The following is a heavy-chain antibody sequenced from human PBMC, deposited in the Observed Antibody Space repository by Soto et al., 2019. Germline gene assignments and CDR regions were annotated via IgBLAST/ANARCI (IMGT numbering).Heavy chain of an antibody. J-gene: IGHJ4*02. CDR2: IFVSSTTI. CDR3: ARDRDWAFDY. Sequence: GGSLRLSCAASGFTFSSYTMIWVRQAPGKRLEWISYIFVSSTTIYYADSVKGRFTVSRDNAQNSLFLLMNSLRVEDTAVYYCARDRDWAFDYWGRGTLVTVSS. CDR1: GFTFSSYT. D-gene: IGHD3-9*01. V-gene: IGHV3-48*04.